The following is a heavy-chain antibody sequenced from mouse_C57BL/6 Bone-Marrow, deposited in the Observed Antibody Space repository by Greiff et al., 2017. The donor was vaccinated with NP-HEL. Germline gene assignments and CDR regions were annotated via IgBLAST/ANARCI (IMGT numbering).Heavy chain of an antibody. CDR3: AAYYYGSSGYYAMDY. J-gene: IGHJ4*01. D-gene: IGHD1-1*01. V-gene: IGHV5-17*01. Sequence: EVMLVESGGGLVKPGGSLKLSCAASGFTFSDYGMHWVRQAPEKGLEWVAYISSGSSTIYYADTVKGRFTISRDNAKNTLFLQMTSLGSEDTAMYYCAAYYYGSSGYYAMDYWGQGTSVTVSS. CDR1: GFTFSDYG. CDR2: ISSGSSTI.